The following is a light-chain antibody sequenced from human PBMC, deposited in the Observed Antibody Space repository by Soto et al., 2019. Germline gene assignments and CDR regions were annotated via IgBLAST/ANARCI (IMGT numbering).Light chain of an antibody. CDR3: QQYGSSPPYT. Sequence: EVVLTQSPCTLSLSPGEIATLSCRASQSVSNNYLAWYQQKPGQAPRLLIFGSSDSATGIPDRFSGSGSGTAFTLTISRLEPEDFAVYYWQQYGSSPPYTFGQGTKLEIK. CDR2: GSS. V-gene: IGKV3-20*01. CDR1: QSVSNNY. J-gene: IGKJ2*01.